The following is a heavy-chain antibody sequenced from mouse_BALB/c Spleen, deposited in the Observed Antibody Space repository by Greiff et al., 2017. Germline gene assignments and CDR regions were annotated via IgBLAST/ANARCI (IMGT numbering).Heavy chain of an antibody. Sequence: QVQLQQSGAELVRPGTSVKVSCKASGYAFTNYLIEWVKQRPGQGLEWIGVINPGSGGTNYNEKFKGKATLTADKSSSTAYMQLSSLTSDDSAVYFCAKVDTYWYFDVWGAGTTVTVSS. CDR3: AKVDTYWYFDV. V-gene: IGHV1-54*01. CDR2: INPGSGGT. J-gene: IGHJ1*01. CDR1: GYAFTNYL. D-gene: IGHD1-1*01.